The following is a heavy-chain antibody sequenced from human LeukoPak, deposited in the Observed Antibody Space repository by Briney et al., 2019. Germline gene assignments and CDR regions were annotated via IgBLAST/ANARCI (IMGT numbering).Heavy chain of an antibody. CDR3: ASGPYYGSGGSYYYGMDV. V-gene: IGHV1-69*13. Sequence: ASVKVSCKASGGTFNSYAISWVRQAPGQGLEWMGGIIPIFGTANYAQKFQGRVTITADESTSTAYMELSSLRSEDTAVYYCASGPYYGSGGSYYYGMDVWGKGATVTVSS. CDR2: IIPIFGTA. J-gene: IGHJ6*04. D-gene: IGHD3-10*01. CDR1: GGTFNSYA.